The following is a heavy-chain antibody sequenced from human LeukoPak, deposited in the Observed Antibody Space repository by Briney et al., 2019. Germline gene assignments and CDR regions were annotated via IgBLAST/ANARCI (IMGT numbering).Heavy chain of an antibody. CDR1: GFTFSSYA. V-gene: IGHV3-23*01. Sequence: GGSLRLSCAASGFTFSSYAMSWVRQAPGKGLEWVSAISGSGGSTYYADSVKGRFTISRDNSKNTLYLQINSLRAEDTAVYYCANQLRYSRPIDYWGQGPLVTVSS. D-gene: IGHD3-9*01. CDR2: ISGSGGST. J-gene: IGHJ4*02. CDR3: ANQLRYSRPIDY.